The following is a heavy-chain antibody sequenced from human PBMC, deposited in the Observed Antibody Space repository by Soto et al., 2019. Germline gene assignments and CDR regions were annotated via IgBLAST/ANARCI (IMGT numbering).Heavy chain of an antibody. CDR1: GYTFTNYA. CDR3: AWSIVVVTALDY. CDR2: INAGNGNT. J-gene: IGHJ4*02. Sequence: ASIKVSCKASGYTFTNYATHWVRQAPGQRLEWMGWINAGNGNTKYSQKFQGRVTITRDTSASTAYMELSSLRSEDTAVYYCAWSIVVVTALDYWGQGTLVTVSS. D-gene: IGHD2-21*02. V-gene: IGHV1-3*01.